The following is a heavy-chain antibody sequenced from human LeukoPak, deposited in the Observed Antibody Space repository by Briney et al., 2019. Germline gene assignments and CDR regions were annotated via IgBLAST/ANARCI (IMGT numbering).Heavy chain of an antibody. CDR2: IRGDGSST. CDR3: ARDQLYCSGGTCYFEY. Sequence: PGGSLRLSCAASGFTFSSYWMNWVRQAPGKGLVWVSRIRGDGSSTTYADSVKGRFTISRDNAKNTLYLQMNSLRAEDTAVYFCARDQLYCSGGTCYFEYWGQGTLVSVSS. V-gene: IGHV3-74*01. CDR1: GFTFSSYW. J-gene: IGHJ4*02. D-gene: IGHD2-15*01.